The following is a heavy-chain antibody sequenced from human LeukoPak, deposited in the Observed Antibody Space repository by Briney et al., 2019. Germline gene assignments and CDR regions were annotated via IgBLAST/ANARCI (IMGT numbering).Heavy chain of an antibody. CDR2: IWYDGSNK. CDR1: GFTFSSYG. CDR3: ARDVRVGGYFDWLLGGAFDI. Sequence: GGSLRLSCAASGFTFSSYGMHWVRQAPGKGLEWVAVIWYDGSNKYYADSVKGRFTISRDNAKNSLYLQMNSLRDEDTAVYYCARDVRVGGYFDWLLGGAFDIWGQGTMVTVSS. D-gene: IGHD3-9*01. J-gene: IGHJ3*02. V-gene: IGHV3-33*01.